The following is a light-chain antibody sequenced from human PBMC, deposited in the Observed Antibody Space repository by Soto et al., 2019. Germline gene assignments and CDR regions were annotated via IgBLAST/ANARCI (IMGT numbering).Light chain of an antibody. CDR3: QQYNSYSGT. CDR2: DAS. V-gene: IGKV1-5*01. J-gene: IGKJ1*01. CDR1: QSISSW. Sequence: DIQMTQSPSSLSASVGDGVTITFRASQSISSWLAWYQQKPGKAPKLLIYDASSLESGVPSRFSGSGSGTEFTLTISSLQPDDFATYYCQQYNSYSGTFGQGTKVDI.